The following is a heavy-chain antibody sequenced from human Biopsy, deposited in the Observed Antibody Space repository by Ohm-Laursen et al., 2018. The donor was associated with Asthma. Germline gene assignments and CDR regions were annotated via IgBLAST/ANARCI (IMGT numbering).Heavy chain of an antibody. CDR3: ARKARHGDYDFDY. CDR2: IWYDGSNK. Sequence: SLRLSCSASGFSFSSYGMHWVRQAPGKGLEWVAVIWYDGSNKYYADSVKGRFTISRDNSKNTLYLQMNSLRAEDTAVYYCARKARHGDYDFDYWDQGTLVTVSS. CDR1: GFSFSSYG. J-gene: IGHJ4*02. D-gene: IGHD4-17*01. V-gene: IGHV3-33*08.